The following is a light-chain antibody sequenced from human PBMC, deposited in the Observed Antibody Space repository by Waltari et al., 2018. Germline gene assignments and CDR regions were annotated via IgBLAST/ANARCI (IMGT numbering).Light chain of an antibody. V-gene: IGLV2-14*01. CDR3: SSYTTSSAPGV. CDR1: ASDVGAYDF. Sequence: QSALTQPASVSGSPGQSITLSCSGTASDVGAYDFVSWYQQHPGKAPHLIIYEVSNRPSGISNRFSASKSGNTASLTISGLQAEDEADYYCSSYTTSSAPGVFGTGTRVTVL. J-gene: IGLJ1*01. CDR2: EVS.